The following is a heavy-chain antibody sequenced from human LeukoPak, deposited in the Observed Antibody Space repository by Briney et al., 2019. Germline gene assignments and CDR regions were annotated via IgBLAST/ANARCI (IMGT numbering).Heavy chain of an antibody. V-gene: IGHV3-7*01. CDR3: ARPRGYGTPHDAFDI. D-gene: IGHD5-18*01. J-gene: IGHJ3*02. CDR2: MKQDGSEK. Sequence: GGSLRLSCVGSGFSFNAFWINWVRLAPGKGLEWVANMKQDGSEKYYLDSVKGRFTISRDNAKNSIYLQMNRLRVEDTAVYYCARPRGYGTPHDAFDISGQGTMVTVSS. CDR1: GFSFNAFW.